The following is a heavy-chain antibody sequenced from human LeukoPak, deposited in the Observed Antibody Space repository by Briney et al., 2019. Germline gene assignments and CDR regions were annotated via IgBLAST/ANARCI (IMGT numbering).Heavy chain of an antibody. CDR3: ARPRFPYYRLSGTDYYYMDV. CDR1: GGTFSNYA. D-gene: IGHD3-10*01. CDR2: IIPIFGTA. J-gene: IGHJ6*03. Sequence: GASVKVSCKASGGTFSNYAISWVRQAPGQGLEWMGGIIPIFGTANYAQKFQGRVTITAAKSTSTAYVELSSLRSEDTAVYYCARPRFPYYRLSGTDYYYMDVWGKGTTVTVSS. V-gene: IGHV1-69*06.